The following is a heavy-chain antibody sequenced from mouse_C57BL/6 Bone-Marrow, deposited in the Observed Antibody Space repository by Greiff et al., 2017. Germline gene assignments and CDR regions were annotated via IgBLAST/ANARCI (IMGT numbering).Heavy chain of an antibody. CDR3: TSFIYYDYGLFAY. J-gene: IGHJ3*01. CDR1: GFNIKDDY. Sequence: VQLQQSGAELVRPGASVKLSCTASGFNIKDDYMHWVKQRPEQGLEWIGWIDPENGDTEYASKFQGKATITADTSSNTAYLQLSSLTSEDTAVYYCTSFIYYDYGLFAYWGQGTLVTVSA. D-gene: IGHD2-4*01. V-gene: IGHV14-4*01. CDR2: IDPENGDT.